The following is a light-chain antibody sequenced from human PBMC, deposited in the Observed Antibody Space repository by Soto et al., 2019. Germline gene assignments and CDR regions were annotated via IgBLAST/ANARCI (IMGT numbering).Light chain of an antibody. V-gene: IGKV3-11*01. CDR3: QQRSNWPPVIT. CDR2: DAS. J-gene: IGKJ5*01. CDR1: QTFSSH. Sequence: EIVLTQSPATLSLSPGERATLSCRASQTFSSHLAWYQQKPGQAPRLLIYDASKRATGIPARFSGRGSGTGFTLTISILEPEDFAVYYCQQRSNWPPVITFGQGTRLEIK.